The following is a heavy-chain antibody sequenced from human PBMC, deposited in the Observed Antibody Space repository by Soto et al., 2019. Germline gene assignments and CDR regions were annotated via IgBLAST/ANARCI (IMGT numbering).Heavy chain of an antibody. D-gene: IGHD5-18*01. V-gene: IGHV4-30-4*01. CDR3: ARRVNVDTEIPFDY. CDR2: IYYSGST. Sequence: SETLSLTCTVSGVSISSGDYYWSWIRQPPGKGLEWIGYIYYSGSTYYNPSLKSRVTISVDTSKNQFSLKLSSVTAADTAVYYCARRVNVDTEIPFDYWGQGTLVTVSS. J-gene: IGHJ4*02. CDR1: GVSISSGDYY.